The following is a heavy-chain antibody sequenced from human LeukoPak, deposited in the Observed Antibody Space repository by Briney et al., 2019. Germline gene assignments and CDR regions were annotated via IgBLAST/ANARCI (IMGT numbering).Heavy chain of an antibody. CDR3: ARDERLLSFLK. CDR2: ISSSSSTI. V-gene: IGHV3-48*01. Sequence: GGSLRLSCGASGFTFESYSINWVRQAPGKGLEWISYISSSSSTIYYADSVEGRFTISRDNAKNSLYLQMNSLRAEDTAIYYCARDERLLSFLKWGQGTLVTVSS. J-gene: IGHJ4*02. CDR1: GFTFESYS. D-gene: IGHD3-3*01.